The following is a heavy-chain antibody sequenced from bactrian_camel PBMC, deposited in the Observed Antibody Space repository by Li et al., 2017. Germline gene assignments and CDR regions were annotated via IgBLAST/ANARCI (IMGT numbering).Heavy chain of an antibody. V-gene: IGHV3S40*01. J-gene: IGHJ4*01. CDR1: AYSRCS. D-gene: IGHD1*01. Sequence: VQLVESGGGSVQAGGSLKLSCAASAYSRCSMGWYRQGRGKGLEWVSAIANDGGRTYYADSVKGRFTISRDNAKNTVYLQLNSLKTEDMSMYYCNSWPPPATGTGYDAWGQGTQVTVS. CDR2: IANDGGRT. CDR3: NSWPPPATGTGYDA.